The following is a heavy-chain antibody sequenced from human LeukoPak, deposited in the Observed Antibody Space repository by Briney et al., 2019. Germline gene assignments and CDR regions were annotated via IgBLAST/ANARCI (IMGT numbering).Heavy chain of an antibody. J-gene: IGHJ4*02. V-gene: IGHV1-3*01. Sequence: ASVKVSCKASGYTFTDYAIHWVRQAPGQRLEWMGWINAGDGNTKYSQNFQGRVTITRDTSASTTYMDLSSLRSEDTAVYYCARDLYGSTWHIFDYWGQGTLVTVSS. CDR3: ARDLYGSTWHIFDY. CDR1: GYTFTDYA. D-gene: IGHD6-13*01. CDR2: INAGDGNT.